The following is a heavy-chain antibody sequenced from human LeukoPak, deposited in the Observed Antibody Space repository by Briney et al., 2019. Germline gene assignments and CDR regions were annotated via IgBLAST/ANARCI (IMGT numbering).Heavy chain of an antibody. Sequence: GGSLRLSCAGSGFTFSSYAMNWVRQAPGKGLEWVSGISGSGGSTYYADSVKGRFTISRDNSKNTLYLQMNSLRADDAAIYYCAKDRIWSGYSKYYFDCWGQGTLVTVSS. V-gene: IGHV3-23*01. D-gene: IGHD3-3*01. J-gene: IGHJ4*02. CDR1: GFTFSSYA. CDR3: AKDRIWSGYSKYYFDC. CDR2: ISGSGGST.